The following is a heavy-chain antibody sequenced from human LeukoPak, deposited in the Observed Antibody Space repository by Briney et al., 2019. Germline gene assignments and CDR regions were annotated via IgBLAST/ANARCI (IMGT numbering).Heavy chain of an antibody. D-gene: IGHD2-2*01. V-gene: IGHV5-51*01. J-gene: IGHJ4*02. Sequence: GESLRISCKGSGYSFTTYWIGWVRQMPGEGLEWMGIIYPGDSDTRYSPSFQGQVTMSAGKSINTAYLQWSSLKASDTAMYYCARRQGCSSTSCPPDYWGQGTLVTVSS. CDR3: ARRQGCSSTSCPPDY. CDR1: GYSFTTYW. CDR2: IYPGDSDT.